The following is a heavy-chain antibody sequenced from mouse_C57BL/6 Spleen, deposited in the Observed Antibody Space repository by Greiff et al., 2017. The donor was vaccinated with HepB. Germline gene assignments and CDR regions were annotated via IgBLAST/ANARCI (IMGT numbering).Heavy chain of an antibody. CDR3: ARGYGSSLYYAMDY. CDR2: ISYDGSN. D-gene: IGHD1-1*01. Sequence: EVQLQQSGPGLVKPSQSLSLTCSVTGYSITSGYYWNWIRQFPGNKLEWMGYISYDGSNNYNPSLKNRISITRDTSKNQFFLKLNSVTTEDTATYYCARGYGSSLYYAMDYCGQGTSVTVSS. CDR1: GYSITSGYY. J-gene: IGHJ4*01. V-gene: IGHV3-6*01.